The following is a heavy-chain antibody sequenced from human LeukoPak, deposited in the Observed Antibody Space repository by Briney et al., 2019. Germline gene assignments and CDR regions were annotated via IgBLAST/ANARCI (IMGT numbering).Heavy chain of an antibody. Sequence: GGSLRLSCAASGFTFSSYAMHWVRQAPGKGLEGVAVIWYDGSNKYYADSVKGRFTISRDNSKNTLYLQMNSLRAEDTAVYYCARDYYYDSSGSKSLGYWGQGTLVTVSS. J-gene: IGHJ4*02. CDR1: GFTFSSYA. CDR3: ARDYYYDSSGSKSLGY. CDR2: IWYDGSNK. V-gene: IGHV3-33*08. D-gene: IGHD3-22*01.